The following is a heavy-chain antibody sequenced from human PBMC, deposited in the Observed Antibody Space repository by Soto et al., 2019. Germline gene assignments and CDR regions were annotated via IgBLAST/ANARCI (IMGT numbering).Heavy chain of an antibody. CDR2: LSYDGSKE. CDR1: GFTFSSFG. D-gene: IGHD1-1*01. CDR3: ARVSATGWNVNGRDYFDH. Sequence: QAGGSLRLSCAASGFTFSSFGMHWVRQAPGKGLEWVALLSYDGSKEYYADSVKGRFSVSRDNSKNTLYLQMSDLRTADTAVYYCARVSATGWNVNGRDYFDHWGLGTLVTVSS. V-gene: IGHV3-30*03. J-gene: IGHJ4*02.